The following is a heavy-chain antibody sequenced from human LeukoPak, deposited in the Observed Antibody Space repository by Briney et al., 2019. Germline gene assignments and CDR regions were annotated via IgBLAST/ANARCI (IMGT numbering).Heavy chain of an antibody. CDR3: AREDPQTRVPEGMDV. J-gene: IGHJ6*02. Sequence: PSETLSLTCTVSGGSISSYYWSWIRQPAGKGLEWIGRIYTSGSTNYNPSLKSRVTMSVDTSKNQLSLQLRSVTAADTAVYYCAREDPQTRVPEGMDVWGQGTTVIVSS. D-gene: IGHD4/OR15-4a*01. CDR2: IYTSGST. V-gene: IGHV4-4*07. CDR1: GGSISSYY.